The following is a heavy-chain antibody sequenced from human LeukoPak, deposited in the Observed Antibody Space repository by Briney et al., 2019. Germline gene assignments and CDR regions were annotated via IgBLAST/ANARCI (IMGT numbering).Heavy chain of an antibody. V-gene: IGHV1-8*02. J-gene: IGHJ4*02. CDR2: MNPNSGNT. D-gene: IGHD3-22*01. CDR1: GYTFTNYG. Sequence: ASVKVSCKASGYTFTNYGISWVRQATGQGLEWMGWMNPNSGNTGYAQKFQGRVTMTRNTSISTAYMELSSLRSEDTAVYYCARVGYYYDSSGYYQYYWGQGTLVTVSS. CDR3: ARVGYYYDSSGYYQYY.